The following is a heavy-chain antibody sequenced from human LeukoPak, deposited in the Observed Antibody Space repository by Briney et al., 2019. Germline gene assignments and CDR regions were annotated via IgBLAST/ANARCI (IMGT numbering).Heavy chain of an antibody. V-gene: IGHV4-39*07. CDR2: GDYSGGT. CDR3: ARLGWSGAEYFQH. D-gene: IGHD2-15*01. CDR1: GDSFTSVPDY. Sequence: PSETLSLTCTVSGDSFTSVPDYWAWIRQPPGKGLEWIASGDYSGGTYYNPSLESRVAISVDTSKNQFSLKLSSVTAADTAVYYCARLGWSGAEYFQHWGQGTLVTVSS. J-gene: IGHJ1*01.